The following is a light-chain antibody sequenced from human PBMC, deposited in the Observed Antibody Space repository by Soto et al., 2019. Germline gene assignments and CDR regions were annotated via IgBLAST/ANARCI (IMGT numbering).Light chain of an antibody. CDR1: SSDVGSYNL. CDR3: CSYAGSSAFVV. V-gene: IGLV2-23*02. J-gene: IGLJ2*01. CDR2: EVS. Sequence: QSALPQPASVSGSPGQSITISCTGNSSDVGSYNLLSWYQQHPGKAPKLMIYEVSKRLSGVSNRFSGSKSGNTASLTIAGLPAEDEADYYCCSYAGSSAFVVFGRGTELTVL.